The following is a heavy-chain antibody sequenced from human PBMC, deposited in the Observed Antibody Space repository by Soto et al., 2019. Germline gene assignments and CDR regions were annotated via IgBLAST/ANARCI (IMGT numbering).Heavy chain of an antibody. CDR1: SYTFTSYG. D-gene: IGHD4-17*01. V-gene: IGHV1-18*01. J-gene: IGHJ3*02. CDR3: ARDWNYGDNVDVFEI. Sequence: QVQLVQSGTEVKKPGASVKVSCKSSSYTFTSYGISWVRQAPGQGLEWMGWVSAYDGDTNYAQNIRGRVTMTTYTSTSTAYMELRRLRSDDTGLYYCARDWNYGDNVDVFEIMCQGTMVSVPS. CDR2: VSAYDGDT.